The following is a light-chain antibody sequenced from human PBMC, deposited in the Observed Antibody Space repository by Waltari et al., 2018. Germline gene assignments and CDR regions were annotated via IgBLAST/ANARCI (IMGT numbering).Light chain of an antibody. J-gene: IGKJ4*01. Sequence: DIQMTQSPSSLSASVGDRVTITCQASQDITSYLNWYQQKPGKDPKLLIYDASNLETGVPSRFSGSGSGTDFTFTISSLQPEDIATYYCQQYDFLPLTFGGGTKVEIK. V-gene: IGKV1-33*01. CDR2: DAS. CDR1: QDITSY. CDR3: QQYDFLPLT.